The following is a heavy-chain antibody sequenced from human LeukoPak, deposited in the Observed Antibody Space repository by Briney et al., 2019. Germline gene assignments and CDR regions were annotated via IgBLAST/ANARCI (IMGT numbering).Heavy chain of an antibody. CDR2: IWYDGSNK. V-gene: IGHV3-33*01. CDR1: GFPLNNYA. Sequence: GGSLRLSCAASGFPLNNYAMHWIRQAPGKGLEWVAVIWYDGSNKYYADSVKGRFTISRDNSKNTLYLQMNSQRAEDTAVYYCAREANWGYYFDYWGQGTLVTVPS. CDR3: AREANWGYYFDY. D-gene: IGHD7-27*01. J-gene: IGHJ4*02.